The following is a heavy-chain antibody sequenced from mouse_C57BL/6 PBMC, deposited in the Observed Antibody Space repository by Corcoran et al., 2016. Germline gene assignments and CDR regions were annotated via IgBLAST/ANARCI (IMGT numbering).Heavy chain of an antibody. J-gene: IGHJ3*01. D-gene: IGHD4-1*01. CDR2: ISYDGSN. Sequence: DVQLQESGPGLVKPSQSLSLTCSVTGYSITSGYYWNWIRQFPGNKLEWMGYISYDGSNNYNPSLKNRISITRDTSKNQFFLKLNSVTTEDTATYYCARDGELGHRHFAYWGQGTLVTVSA. CDR1: GYSITSGYY. CDR3: ARDGELGHRHFAY. V-gene: IGHV3-6*01.